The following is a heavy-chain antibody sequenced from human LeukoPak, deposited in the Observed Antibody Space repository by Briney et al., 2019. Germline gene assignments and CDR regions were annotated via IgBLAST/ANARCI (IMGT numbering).Heavy chain of an antibody. D-gene: IGHD2-2*01. CDR3: VRGQAIVVVPVAMGF. J-gene: IGHJ4*02. CDR2: INWNGDDI. Sequence: GGSLRLSCAASGFTFDDYGMNWVRQVPGKELEWISGINWNGDDIGYANSVKGRFTISRDNAKHSVSLQMDSLTAEDTALYYCVRGQAIVVVPVAMGFWGQGTLVTVSS. CDR1: GFTFDDYG. V-gene: IGHV3-20*04.